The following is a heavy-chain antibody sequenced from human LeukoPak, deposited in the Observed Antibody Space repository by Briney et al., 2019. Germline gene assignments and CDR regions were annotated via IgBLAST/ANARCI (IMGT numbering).Heavy chain of an antibody. J-gene: IGHJ4*02. D-gene: IGHD1-7*01. Sequence: VASVKVSCKASGGTFSSYAISWVRQAPGQGLEWMGGIIPIFGTANYAQKFQGRVTITADESTSTAYMELSSLRSEDTAVYYCARDPSYNWNYVHYFDYWGQGTLVTVSS. CDR1: GGTFSSYA. V-gene: IGHV1-69*13. CDR2: IIPIFGTA. CDR3: ARDPSYNWNYVHYFDY.